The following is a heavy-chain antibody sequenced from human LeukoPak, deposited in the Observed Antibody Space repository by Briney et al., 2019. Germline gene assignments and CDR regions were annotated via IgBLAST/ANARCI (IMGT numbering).Heavy chain of an antibody. V-gene: IGHV3-74*01. CDR3: ATFGFNWNLGY. Sequence: GGSLRLSCAASGFTFSNYYVHWVRQPPGKGLVWVSRINSDGGDTGYVDSVKGRFTISRDNARNTVYLQMNSLRAEDTAVYYCATFGFNWNLGYWGQGTLVTVSS. D-gene: IGHD1-20*01. CDR1: GFTFSNYY. CDR2: INSDGGDT. J-gene: IGHJ4*02.